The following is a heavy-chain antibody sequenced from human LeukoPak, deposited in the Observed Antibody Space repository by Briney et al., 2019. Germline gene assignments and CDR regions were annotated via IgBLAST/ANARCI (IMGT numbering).Heavy chain of an antibody. Sequence: ASVKVSCKASGYTFTSYDINWVRQATGQGLEWMGWMNPNSGNTGYAQKFQGRVTMTRDTSISTAYMELSSLRSEDTAVYYCARDPSGARYYYDSRGYYYGDYWGQGTLVTVSS. CDR1: GYTFTSYD. D-gene: IGHD3-22*01. CDR3: ARDPSGARYYYDSRGYYYGDY. V-gene: IGHV1-8*01. CDR2: MNPNSGNT. J-gene: IGHJ4*02.